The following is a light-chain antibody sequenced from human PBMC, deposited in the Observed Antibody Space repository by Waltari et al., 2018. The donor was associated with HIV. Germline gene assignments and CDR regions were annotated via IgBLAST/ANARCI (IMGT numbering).Light chain of an antibody. CDR1: SRDVGGYKY. CDR2: DVS. Sequence: HSALTQPASVYGSPGQSITISCTGTSRDVGGYKYVSWYQDHPSKAPKPMIYDVSNRPSGVSNRFSGSKSGNTASLTISGLQAEDEADYYCTSYTTSSTLLFGGGTKLTVL. CDR3: TSYTTSSTLL. J-gene: IGLJ2*01. V-gene: IGLV2-14*03.